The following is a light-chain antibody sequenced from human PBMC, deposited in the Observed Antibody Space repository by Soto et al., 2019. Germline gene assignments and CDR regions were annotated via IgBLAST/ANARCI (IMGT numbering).Light chain of an antibody. CDR1: SGSVSTSSY. Sequence: QAVVTQEPSFSVSPGGTVTLTCGLSSGSVSTSSYPSWYQQTPGQAPRTLIYSTNTRSSGVPDRFSGSILGNKAALTITGAQADYESDYYCVLYMGSGISLFGGGTKLTVL. J-gene: IGLJ2*01. CDR3: VLYMGSGISL. V-gene: IGLV8-61*01. CDR2: STN.